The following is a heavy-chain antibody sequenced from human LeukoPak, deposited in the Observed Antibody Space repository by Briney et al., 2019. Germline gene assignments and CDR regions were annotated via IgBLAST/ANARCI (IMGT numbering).Heavy chain of an antibody. CDR2: TSSSSSYI. J-gene: IGHJ4*02. D-gene: IGHD6-13*01. V-gene: IGHV3-21*01. Sequence: GGSLRLSCAASGFTFSSYSMNWVRQAPGKGLEWVSSTSSSSSYIYYADSVKRRFTISRDNAKNALYLQMNSLRAEDTAVYYCARDAGIAAAGRRFGYFDYWGQGTLVTVSS. CDR1: GFTFSSYS. CDR3: ARDAGIAAAGRRFGYFDY.